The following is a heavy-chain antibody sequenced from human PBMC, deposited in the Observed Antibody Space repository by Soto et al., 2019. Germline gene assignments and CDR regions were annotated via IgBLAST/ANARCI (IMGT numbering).Heavy chain of an antibody. CDR3: ASFSVFGVVDDAFDI. D-gene: IGHD3-3*01. CDR1: GYTFTSYG. J-gene: IGHJ3*02. V-gene: IGHV1-18*01. Sequence: ASVKVSCKASGYTFTSYGISWVRQAPGQGPEWMGRISAYNGNTSYAQKLQGRVTMTRDTSTSTVYMELSSLRSEDTAVYYCASFSVFGVVDDAFDIWGQGTMVTVSS. CDR2: ISAYNGNT.